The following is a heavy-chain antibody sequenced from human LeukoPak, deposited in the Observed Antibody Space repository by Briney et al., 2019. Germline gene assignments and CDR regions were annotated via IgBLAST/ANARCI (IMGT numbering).Heavy chain of an antibody. J-gene: IGHJ4*02. D-gene: IGHD3-22*01. Sequence: GGSLRLSCAGSGFTFRSYGMSWVRQAPGKGLEWVANIKDDGGEKYYVDSVKGRFTISRDNTKNLLYLQMNSLRAEDTAVYYCGRDPYYDSLDYWGQGTLVTVSS. CDR1: GFTFRSYG. V-gene: IGHV3-7*01. CDR3: GRDPYYDSLDY. CDR2: IKDDGGEK.